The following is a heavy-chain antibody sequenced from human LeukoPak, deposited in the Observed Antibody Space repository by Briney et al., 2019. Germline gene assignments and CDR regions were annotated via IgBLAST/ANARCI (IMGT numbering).Heavy chain of an antibody. D-gene: IGHD4-23*01. Sequence: SETLSLTCTVSGGSISSYYWSWIRQPPGKGLEWIGYIYYSGSTNYNPSLKSRVTISVDKSKNQFSLKLSSVTAADTAVYYCARVVRGDNSYYFDYWGQGTLVTVSS. CDR1: GGSISSYY. V-gene: IGHV4-59*12. J-gene: IGHJ4*02. CDR2: IYYSGST. CDR3: ARVVRGDNSYYFDY.